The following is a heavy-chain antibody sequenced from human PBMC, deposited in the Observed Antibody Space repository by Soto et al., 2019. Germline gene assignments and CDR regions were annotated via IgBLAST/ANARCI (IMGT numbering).Heavy chain of an antibody. CDR2: MNPNSGNT. Sequence: QVQLVQSGAEVKKPGASVKVSCKASGYTFTSYDINWVRQATGQGLEWMGWMNPNSGNTGYAQKFQGRVTMPRNTSVSTAYMELSRLRSEDPAVYYCERERTVPSMTSWGQGTLVTVSS. V-gene: IGHV1-8*01. D-gene: IGHD1-1*01. CDR1: GYTFTSYD. J-gene: IGHJ4*02. CDR3: ERERTVPSMTS.